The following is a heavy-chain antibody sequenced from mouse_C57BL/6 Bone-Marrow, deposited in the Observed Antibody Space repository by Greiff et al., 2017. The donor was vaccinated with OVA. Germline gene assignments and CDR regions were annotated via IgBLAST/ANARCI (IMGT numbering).Heavy chain of an antibody. CDR2: ISYDGSN. CDR1: GYSITSGYY. D-gene: IGHD3-2*02. CDR3: ARRSSGYAMDY. V-gene: IGHV3-6*01. J-gene: IGHJ4*01. Sequence: ESGPGLVKPSQSLSLTCSVTGYSITSGYYWNWIRQFPGNKLEWMGYISYDGSNNYNPSLKNRISITRDTSKNQLFLKLNSVTTEDTATYYCARRSSGYAMDYWGQGTSVTVSS.